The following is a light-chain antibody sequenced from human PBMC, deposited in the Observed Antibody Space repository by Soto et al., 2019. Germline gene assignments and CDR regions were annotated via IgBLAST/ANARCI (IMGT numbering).Light chain of an antibody. J-gene: IGLJ2*01. CDR2: DDS. CDR3: QVWDSSSDHPGVV. CDR1: NIGSKS. Sequence: SYELTQPPSGSGAPGQTARITCGGNNIGSKSVHWYQQKPGQAPVLVVYDDSARPSGIPERFSGSNSGNTATLTISRVEAGDEADYYCQVWDSSSDHPGVVFGGGTKVTVL. V-gene: IGLV3-21*02.